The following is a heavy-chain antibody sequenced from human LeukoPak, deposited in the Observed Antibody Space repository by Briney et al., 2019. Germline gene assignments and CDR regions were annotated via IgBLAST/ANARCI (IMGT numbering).Heavy chain of an antibody. J-gene: IGHJ6*04. D-gene: IGHD3-3*01. CDR3: ARDDFWSGYQDV. V-gene: IGHV3-66*02. Sequence: GGSLRLSCAASGFTVSSNYMTWVRQAPGKGLEWVSVIYSGGSTYYADSVKDRFTISRDNSKNTLYLQMDSLRPEDTAVYYCARDDFWSGYQDVWGKGTTVTVSS. CDR2: IYSGGST. CDR1: GFTVSSNY.